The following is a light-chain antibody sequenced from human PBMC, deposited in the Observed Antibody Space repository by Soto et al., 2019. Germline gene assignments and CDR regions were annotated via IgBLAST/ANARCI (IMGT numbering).Light chain of an antibody. CDR3: QQYNNNPWT. CDR1: HPISTW. J-gene: IGKJ1*01. CDR2: QAS. Sequence: DIQMTQSPPTLSASVGDIVTIACRASHPISTWMAWYQHKPGKAPNLLIYQASTLEGGVPSRFSGSGSGTDFTLTINSLQPDDFATYYCQQYNNNPWTFGQGTKVEIK. V-gene: IGKV1-5*03.